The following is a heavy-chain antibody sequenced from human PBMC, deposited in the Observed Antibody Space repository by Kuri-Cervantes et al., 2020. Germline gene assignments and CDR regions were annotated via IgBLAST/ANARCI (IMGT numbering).Heavy chain of an antibody. Sequence: GGSLRLSCAASGFTFSSYAMSWVRQAPGKGLEWVSAISGSGASTFHADSVKGRFTISRDNSKNTLYLQMNSLRAEDTAVYYCAKEKAAVGIGAFDIWGQGTMVTVSS. CDR1: GFTFSSYA. CDR2: ISGSGAST. J-gene: IGHJ3*02. CDR3: AKEKAAVGIGAFDI. D-gene: IGHD6-13*01. V-gene: IGHV3-23*01.